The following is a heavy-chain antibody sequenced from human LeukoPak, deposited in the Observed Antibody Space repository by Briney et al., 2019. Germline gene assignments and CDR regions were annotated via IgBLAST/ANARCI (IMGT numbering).Heavy chain of an antibody. V-gene: IGHV3-48*03. CDR3: ARIRSNYRGYFDY. D-gene: IGHD4-11*01. Sequence: PGGSLRLSCAASGFTFSSCEMNWVRQAPGKGLEWVSYISSSGSTIYYADSVKGRFTISRDNAKNSLYLQMNSLRAEDTAVYYCARIRSNYRGYFDYWGQGTLVTVSS. J-gene: IGHJ4*02. CDR1: GFTFSSCE. CDR2: ISSSGSTI.